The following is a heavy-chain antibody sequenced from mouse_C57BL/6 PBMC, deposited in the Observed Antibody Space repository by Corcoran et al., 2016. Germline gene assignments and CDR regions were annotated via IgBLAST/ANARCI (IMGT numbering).Heavy chain of an antibody. J-gene: IGHJ2*01. D-gene: IGHD1-1*01. CDR3: ARVVASEGYFDY. V-gene: IGHV3-6*01. CDR2: ISYDGSN. Sequence: EQLQESGPGLVKPSQSLSLTCSVTGYSITSGYYWTWIRQFPGNKLEWMGYISYDGSNNYNPSLKNRISITRDTSKNQFFLKLNSVTTEDTATYYCARVVASEGYFDYWGQCTTLTVSS. CDR1: GYSITSGYY.